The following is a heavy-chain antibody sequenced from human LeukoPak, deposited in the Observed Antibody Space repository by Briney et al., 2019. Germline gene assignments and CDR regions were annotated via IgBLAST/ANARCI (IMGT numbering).Heavy chain of an antibody. CDR3: ARTIDGYNGFDI. D-gene: IGHD5-24*01. CDR2: IGTSSSDI. V-gene: IGHV3-21*05. J-gene: IGHJ3*02. CDR1: GFSFSTYV. Sequence: GGSLRLSCAASGFSFSTYVMNWVRQAPGKGLEWVSYIGTSSSDIYYAESVEGRFTISRDNAKNSLYLQMNSLRAEDTAVYYCARTIDGYNGFDIWGQGTMVTVSS.